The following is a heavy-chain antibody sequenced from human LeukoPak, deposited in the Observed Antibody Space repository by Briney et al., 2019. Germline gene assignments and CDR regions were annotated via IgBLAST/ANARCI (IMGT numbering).Heavy chain of an antibody. V-gene: IGHV1-2*06. Sequence: ASVKVSCKASGYTFAGYYMHWVRQAPGQGLEWMGRINPNSGGTSYAQKFQGRLTMTRDTSITTAYMERSRLRSDDTAVYYCAREGGWYDLDYWGQGTLVTVSS. CDR3: AREGGWYDLDY. J-gene: IGHJ4*02. D-gene: IGHD6-19*01. CDR1: GYTFAGYY. CDR2: INPNSGGT.